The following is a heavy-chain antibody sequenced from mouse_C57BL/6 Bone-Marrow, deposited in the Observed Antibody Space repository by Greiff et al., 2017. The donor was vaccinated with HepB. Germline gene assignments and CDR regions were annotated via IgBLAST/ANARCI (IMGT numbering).Heavy chain of an antibody. CDR3: ARSALRLQRDYFDY. CDR1: GYTFTSYG. V-gene: IGHV1-81*01. CDR2: IYPRSGNT. J-gene: IGHJ2*01. D-gene: IGHD3-2*02. Sequence: QVQLQQSGAELARPGASVKLSCKASGYTFTSYGISWVKQRTGQGLEWIGEIYPRSGNTYYNEKFKGKATLTADKSSSTAYMELRSLTSEDSAVYFCARSALRLQRDYFDYWGQGTTLTVSS.